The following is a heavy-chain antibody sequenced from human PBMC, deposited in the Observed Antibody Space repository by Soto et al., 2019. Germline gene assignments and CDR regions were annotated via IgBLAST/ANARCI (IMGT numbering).Heavy chain of an antibody. Sequence: EVQLVESGGGLVKPGGSLRLSCAASGFTFSGYSMTWVRQAPGKGLEWVSSVTSTSSYMYYADSMKGRFTVSRDNAKNPLYLQLNSLRAEDTAVYYCARDRGGVIGPAAFDYWGQGTLVTVSS. J-gene: IGHJ4*02. V-gene: IGHV3-21*01. CDR2: VTSTSSYM. CDR3: ARDRGGVIGPAAFDY. D-gene: IGHD2-2*01. CDR1: GFTFSGYS.